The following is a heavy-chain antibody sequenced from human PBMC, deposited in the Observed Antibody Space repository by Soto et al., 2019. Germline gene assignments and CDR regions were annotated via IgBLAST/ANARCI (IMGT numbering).Heavy chain of an antibody. CDR2: ACYSGET. CDR3: ASHWRKLERLDS. D-gene: IGHD1-1*01. Sequence: QLQLKETGPGVVKPSDTLSLTCTVGAGSRSSRSNYWGWVRQSPGRGLAWIGSACYSGETYYNPSLKSRATISAFTSTNPHSRGTNSDTAADTAMYFCASHWRKLERLDSWGPGTMVTLSS. J-gene: IGHJ5*01. V-gene: IGHV4-39*01. CDR1: AGSRSSRSNY.